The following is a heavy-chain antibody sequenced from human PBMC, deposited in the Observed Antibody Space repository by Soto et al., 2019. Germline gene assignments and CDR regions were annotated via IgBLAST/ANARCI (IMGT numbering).Heavy chain of an antibody. J-gene: IGHJ4*02. Sequence: QLQLQESGPGLVKPSETLSLTCTVSGGSISSSSDNWGWIRQPPGKGLEWIGSISYSGSTYYNPSLRSRVTISVDTSKGQFSLKMSSVTAADTDVYYCARRCVNSRCSRYWGQGTLVTVSS. V-gene: IGHV4-39*01. CDR3: ARRCVNSRCSRY. D-gene: IGHD2-21*01. CDR2: ISYSGST. CDR1: GGSISSSSDN.